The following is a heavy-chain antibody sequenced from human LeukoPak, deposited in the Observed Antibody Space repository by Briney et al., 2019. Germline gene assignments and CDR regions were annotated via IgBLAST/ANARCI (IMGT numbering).Heavy chain of an antibody. CDR2: INHSGST. CDR1: GYSISNGYY. CDR3: ARERVTMIVVVIRGYYFDY. J-gene: IGHJ4*02. D-gene: IGHD3-22*01. Sequence: SETLSLTCTVSGYSISNGYYWGWIRQPPGKGLEWIGEINHSGSTNYNPSLKSRVTISVNTSKNQFSLKLSSVTAADTAVYYCARERVTMIVVVIRGYYFDYWGQGTLVTVSS. V-gene: IGHV4-38-2*02.